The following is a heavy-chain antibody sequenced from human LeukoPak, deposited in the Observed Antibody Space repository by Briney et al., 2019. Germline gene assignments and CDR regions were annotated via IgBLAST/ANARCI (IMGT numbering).Heavy chain of an antibody. J-gene: IGHJ4*02. CDR1: GGSISSGDYY. CDR3: ARGPYGDKTFDY. Sequence: PSETLSLTCTVSGGSISSGDYYWSWIRQPPGKGLEWIGYIYYSGSTYYSPSLKSRVTISVDTSKNQFSLKLSSVTAADTAVYYCARGPYGDKTFDYWGQGTLVTVSS. CDR2: IYYSGST. D-gene: IGHD4-17*01. V-gene: IGHV4-30-4*01.